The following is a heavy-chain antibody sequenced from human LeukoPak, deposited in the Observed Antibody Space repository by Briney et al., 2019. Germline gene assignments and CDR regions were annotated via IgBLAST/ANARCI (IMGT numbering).Heavy chain of an antibody. D-gene: IGHD1-14*01. J-gene: IGHJ4*02. CDR2: INPNSGGT. CDR3: ARLRNLYYDY. CDR1: GYTFTGYY. Sequence: ASVKVSCKASGYTFTGYYMNWVRQAPGQGLEWIGRINPNSGGTNYAQKFQGRVTMTRDTSISTAYMELSRLRSDDTAVYYCARLRNLYYDYWGQGTLVTVSS. V-gene: IGHV1-2*06.